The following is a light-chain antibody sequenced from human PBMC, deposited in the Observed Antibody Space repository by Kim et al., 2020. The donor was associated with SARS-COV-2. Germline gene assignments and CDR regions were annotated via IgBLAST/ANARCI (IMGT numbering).Light chain of an antibody. V-gene: IGLV3-19*01. CDR3: NSRDSNDNVV. Sequence: VALGQKVRITCQGDSLRSYYATWYQQKPGQAPIVVIYGKNNRPSGIPDRFSGSSSGNTASLTITGTQAGDEADYYCNSRDSNDNVVFGGGTKVTVL. CDR2: GKN. J-gene: IGLJ2*01. CDR1: SLRSYY.